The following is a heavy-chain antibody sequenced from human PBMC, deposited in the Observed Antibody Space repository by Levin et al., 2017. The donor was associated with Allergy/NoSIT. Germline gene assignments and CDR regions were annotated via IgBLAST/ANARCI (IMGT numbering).Heavy chain of an antibody. CDR3: ARNDYGDYVQNFDY. Sequence: VASVKVSCEAAGYTFTDHYMHWLRQAPGQGLEWMGWVNCNSGDTHYAQKFQDRVTMTRDTSITTAYIEVSSLRFDDTALYFCARNDYGDYVQNFDYWGQGTLVTVSS. J-gene: IGHJ4*02. CDR2: VNCNSGDT. V-gene: IGHV1-2*02. CDR1: GYTFTDHY. D-gene: IGHD4-17*01.